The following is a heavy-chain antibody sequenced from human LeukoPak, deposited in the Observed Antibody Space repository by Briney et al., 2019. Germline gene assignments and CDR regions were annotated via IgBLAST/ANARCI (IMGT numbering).Heavy chain of an antibody. CDR3: ARQYYYDSSGYYYIDY. CDR1: GYSFTSYW. V-gene: IGHV5-51*01. Sequence: GESLKISCQGSGYSFTSYWIAWVRQMPGKGLEWMGIIYPGDSDTRYSPSFQGQVTISADKSISTAYLQWSSLKASDTAMYYCARQYYYDSSGYYYIDYWGQGTLVTVSS. D-gene: IGHD3-22*01. J-gene: IGHJ4*02. CDR2: IYPGDSDT.